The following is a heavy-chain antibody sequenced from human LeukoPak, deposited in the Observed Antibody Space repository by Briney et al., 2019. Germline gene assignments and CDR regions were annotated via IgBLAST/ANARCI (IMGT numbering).Heavy chain of an antibody. Sequence: PGGTLRLSCAASGFTFSSYGMSWVRQAPGKGLELVSAISGSGGRTYYADSVKGRVTISRDNSKNTLYLQMNSLRAEDTAVYYCAKEVSIISRGLDYWGQGILVTVSS. D-gene: IGHD2-21*01. CDR2: ISGSGGRT. V-gene: IGHV3-23*01. CDR1: GFTFSSYG. J-gene: IGHJ4*02. CDR3: AKEVSIISRGLDY.